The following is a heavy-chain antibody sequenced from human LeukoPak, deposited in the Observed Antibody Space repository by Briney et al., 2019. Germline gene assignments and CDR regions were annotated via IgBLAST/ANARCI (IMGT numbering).Heavy chain of an antibody. V-gene: IGHV3-23*01. CDR2: IIGSGDRT. CDR3: AKRYYGGSGYRSYYFDY. D-gene: IGHD3-22*01. J-gene: IGHJ4*02. CDR1: GFTFSSYA. Sequence: PGGSLRLSCAASGFTFSSYAMSWVRQAPGKGLEWVSAIIGSGDRTYYADSVKGRFTISRDNSKNTLYLQMNSLRAEDTAVYYCAKRYYGGSGYRSYYFDYWGQGTLVTVSP.